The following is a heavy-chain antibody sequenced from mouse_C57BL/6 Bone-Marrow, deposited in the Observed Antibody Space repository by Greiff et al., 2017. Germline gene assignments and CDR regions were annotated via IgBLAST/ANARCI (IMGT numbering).Heavy chain of an antibody. CDR1: GYTFTDYE. D-gene: IGHD1-1*01. J-gene: IGHJ1*03. CDR3: TRNPQYYGSSYWYFDV. V-gene: IGHV1-15*01. Sequence: VQLQQSGAELVRPGASVTLSCKASGYTFTDYEMHWVKQTPVHGLEWIGAIDPETGGTAYNQKFKGKAILTADKSSSTAYMELRSLTSEDSAVSYCTRNPQYYGSSYWYFDVWGTGTTVTVSS. CDR2: IDPETGGT.